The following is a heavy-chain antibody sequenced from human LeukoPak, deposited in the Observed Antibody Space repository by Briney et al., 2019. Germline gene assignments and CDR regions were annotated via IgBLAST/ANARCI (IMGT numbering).Heavy chain of an antibody. J-gene: IGHJ4*02. CDR2: IYYSGST. CDR3: ARPQKGYYFDY. D-gene: IGHD2-15*01. Sequence: SETLSLTCTVSGGSISSYYWSWIRQPPGKGLGWIGSIYYSGSTYYNPSLKSRVTISVDTSKNQFSLELSSVTAADTAAYYCARPQKGYYFDYWGQGTLVTVSS. V-gene: IGHV4-39*01. CDR1: GGSISSYY.